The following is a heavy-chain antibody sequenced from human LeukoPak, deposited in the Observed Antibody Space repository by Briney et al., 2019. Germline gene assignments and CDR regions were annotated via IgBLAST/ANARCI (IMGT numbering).Heavy chain of an antibody. Sequence: TSETLSLTCTVSGYSISSGYYWGWIRQPAGKGLEWIGRIYTSGSTNYNPSLKSRVTMSVDTSKNQFSLKLSSVTAADTAVYYCARVMSGYDYYYYYYMDVWGKGTTVTISS. J-gene: IGHJ6*03. D-gene: IGHD5-12*01. CDR3: ARVMSGYDYYYYYYMDV. CDR2: IYTSGST. V-gene: IGHV4-4*07. CDR1: GYSISSGYY.